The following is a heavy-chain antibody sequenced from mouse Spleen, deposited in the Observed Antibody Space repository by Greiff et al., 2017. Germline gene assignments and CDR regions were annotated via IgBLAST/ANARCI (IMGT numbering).Heavy chain of an antibody. CDR1: GYTFTDYY. D-gene: IGHD1-1*01. CDR2: INPYNGGT. CDR3: ARFTTVVDWYFDV. V-gene: IGHV1-19*01. Sequence: VQLQQPGAELVKPGASVKMSCKASGYTFTDYYMNWVKQSHGKSLEWIGVINPYNGGTSYNQKFKGKATLTVDKSSSTAYMELNSLTSEDSAVYYCARFTTVVDWYFDVWGAGTTVTVSS. J-gene: IGHJ1*01.